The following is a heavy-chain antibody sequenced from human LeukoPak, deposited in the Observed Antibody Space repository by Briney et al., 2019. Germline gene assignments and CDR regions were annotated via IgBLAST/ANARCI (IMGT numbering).Heavy chain of an antibody. Sequence: SETLSLTCTVSGGSISSSSYYWGWIRQPPGKGLEWIGSIYYSGSTNYNPSLKSRVTISVDTSKNQFSLKLSSVTAADTAVYYCARDFRAEAARRFDPWGQGTLVTVSS. CDR3: ARDFRAEAARRFDP. CDR1: GGSISSSSYY. J-gene: IGHJ5*02. V-gene: IGHV4-39*07. D-gene: IGHD6-6*01. CDR2: IYYSGST.